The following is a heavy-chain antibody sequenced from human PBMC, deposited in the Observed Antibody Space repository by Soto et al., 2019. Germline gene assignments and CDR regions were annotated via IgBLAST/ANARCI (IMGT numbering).Heavy chain of an antibody. CDR3: ATGRVYYGSEY. V-gene: IGHV4-4*02. D-gene: IGHD3-10*01. Sequence: SETLSLTCAVSGGSVSSSNWWSWVRQPPGKGLEWIGEISHSGTTNYNPSLKSRVTISLDTSQNQFSLKLTSMTAADTAVYYCATGRVYYGSEYWGQGTLVTVSS. CDR1: GGSVSSSNW. J-gene: IGHJ4*02. CDR2: ISHSGTT.